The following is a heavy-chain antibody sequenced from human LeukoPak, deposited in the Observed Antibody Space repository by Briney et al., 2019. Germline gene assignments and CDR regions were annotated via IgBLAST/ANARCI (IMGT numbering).Heavy chain of an antibody. J-gene: IGHJ4*02. Sequence: GGSLRLSCAASGFTFSSYAMHWVRQAPGKGLEWVAVISYDGSNKYYADSVKGRFTISRDNAKNSLYLQMNSLRAEDTAVYYCARDLDNWNALFDYWGQGTLVTVSS. CDR2: ISYDGSNK. CDR1: GFTFSSYA. V-gene: IGHV3-30-3*01. CDR3: ARDLDNWNALFDY. D-gene: IGHD1-20*01.